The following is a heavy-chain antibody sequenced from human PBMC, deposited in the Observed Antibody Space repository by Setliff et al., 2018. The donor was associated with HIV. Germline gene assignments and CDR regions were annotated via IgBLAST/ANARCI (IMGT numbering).Heavy chain of an antibody. CDR1: GFTFSSYA. Sequence: GGSLRLSCAASGFTFSSYAMTWVRQAPGKGLEWVSAISGSGGSTYYADSVKGRFIISRDNSKNTLYLQMNSLRAQDTAIYYCAKDPRGSMVRGLINYFDPWGQGALVTVSS. V-gene: IGHV3-23*01. CDR3: AKDPRGSMVRGLINYFDP. CDR2: ISGSGGST. J-gene: IGHJ5*02. D-gene: IGHD3-10*01.